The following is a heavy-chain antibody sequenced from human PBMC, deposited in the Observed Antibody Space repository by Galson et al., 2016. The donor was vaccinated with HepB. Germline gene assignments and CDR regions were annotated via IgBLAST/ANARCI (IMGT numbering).Heavy chain of an antibody. D-gene: IGHD3-16*01. CDR2: IKQDGSEK. CDR3: TREGHGGFDY. V-gene: IGHV3-7*01. J-gene: IGHJ4*02. Sequence: SLRLSCAASGFTFTGYWMSWVRQAPGKGLEWVANIKQDGSEKDYVDSVKGRFTISRDNAKNSLYVQMNSLRVEDTGVYYCTREGHGGFDYWGQGTLVIVSS. CDR1: GFTFTGYW.